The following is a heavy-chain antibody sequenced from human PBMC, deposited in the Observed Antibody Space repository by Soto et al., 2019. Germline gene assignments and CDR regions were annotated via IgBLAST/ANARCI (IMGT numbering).Heavy chain of an antibody. Sequence: ASVKVSCKASGYTFTSYGISWVRQAPGQGLEYMGWISAYNGNTNYAQNLQGRVTMTTDTSTSTAYMELSSLRSEDTAVYYCARSIVVVTAIAYWGQGTLVTVSS. D-gene: IGHD2-21*02. V-gene: IGHV1-18*01. CDR3: ARSIVVVTAIAY. CDR2: ISAYNGNT. J-gene: IGHJ4*02. CDR1: GYTFTSYG.